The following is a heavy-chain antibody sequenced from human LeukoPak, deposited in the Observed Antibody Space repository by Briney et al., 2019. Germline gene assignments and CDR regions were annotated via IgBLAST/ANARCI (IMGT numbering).Heavy chain of an antibody. CDR2: IWSDGTNN. CDR1: GFTFSSYA. D-gene: IGHD6-19*01. V-gene: IGHV3-33*01. CDR3: ASGGRYSSGWYGYYFDY. Sequence: GGSLRLSCAASGFTFSSYAMHWVRQAPGKGLEWVAVIWSDGTNNYYADSVKGRFSISRDNSKNTLYLQMNSLRAEDTGVYYCASGGRYSSGWYGYYFDYWGQGALVTVSS. J-gene: IGHJ4*02.